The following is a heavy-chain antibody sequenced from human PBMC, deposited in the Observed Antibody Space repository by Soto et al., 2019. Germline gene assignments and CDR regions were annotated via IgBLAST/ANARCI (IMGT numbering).Heavy chain of an antibody. CDR3: VKDHYLGLVLGVFVY. CDR1: GFTFSSYA. J-gene: IGHJ4*02. Sequence: GGSLRLSCSASGFTFSSYAMHWVRQAPGKGLECVSAISSNGGRTYYADSVKGRFTISRDNSKNTLYLQMSSLRAEDTAVYYCVKDHYLGLVLGVFVYWGQGTLVTVSS. V-gene: IGHV3-64D*08. CDR2: ISSNGGRT. D-gene: IGHD3-10*01.